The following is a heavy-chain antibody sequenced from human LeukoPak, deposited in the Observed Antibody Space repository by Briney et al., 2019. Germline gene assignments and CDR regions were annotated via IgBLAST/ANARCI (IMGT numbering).Heavy chain of an antibody. V-gene: IGHV3-30-3*01. J-gene: IGHJ6*02. CDR2: ISYDGSNK. Sequence: GGSLRLSCAASGFTFSSYAMHWVRQALGKGLEWVAVISYDGSNKYYADSVKGRFTISRDNSKNTLYLQMNSLRAEDTAVYYCAAGSGSYYPDYYGMDVWGQGTTVTVSS. CDR1: GFTFSSYA. CDR3: AAGSGSYYPDYYGMDV. D-gene: IGHD3-10*01.